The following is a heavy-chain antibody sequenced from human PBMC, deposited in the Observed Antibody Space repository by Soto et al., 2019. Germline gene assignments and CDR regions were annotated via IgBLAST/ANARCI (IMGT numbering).Heavy chain of an antibody. CDR1: GGSISSSSYY. J-gene: IGHJ6*03. V-gene: IGHV4-39*01. D-gene: IGHD3-10*01. CDR2: IYYSGST. Sequence: QLQLQESGPGLVKPSETLSLTCTVSGGSISSSSYYWGWIRQPPGKGLEWIGRIYYSGSTYYNPSLKSRVTISVDTSKNQFSLKLSSVTAADTAVYYCATYYGEDYYYYMDVWGKGTTVTVSS. CDR3: ATYYGEDYYYYMDV.